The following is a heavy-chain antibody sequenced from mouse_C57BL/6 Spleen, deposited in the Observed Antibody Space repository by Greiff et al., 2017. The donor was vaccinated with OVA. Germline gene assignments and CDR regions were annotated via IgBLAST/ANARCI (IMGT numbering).Heavy chain of an antibody. V-gene: IGHV1-52*01. CDR2: IDPSDSET. Sequence: QVQLQQPGAELVRPGSSVKLSCKASGYTFTSYWMHWVKQRPIQGLEWIGNIDPSDSETHYNQKFKDKATLTVDKSSSTAYMQLSSLTSEDSAVYYCAKEGSYDYLDYWGQGTTLTVSS. CDR1: GYTFTSYW. D-gene: IGHD1-1*02. J-gene: IGHJ2*01. CDR3: AKEGSYDYLDY.